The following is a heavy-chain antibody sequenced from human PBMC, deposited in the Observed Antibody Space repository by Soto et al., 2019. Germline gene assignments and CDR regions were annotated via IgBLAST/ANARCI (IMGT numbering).Heavy chain of an antibody. D-gene: IGHD3-22*01. CDR1: RDSIRSPHYY. V-gene: IGHV4-30-4*01. J-gene: IGHJ4*02. CDR3: AREPKQNYDSAPWNGGFDS. Sequence: QVHLQESGPGLVKPSQTLSLSCTVSRDSIRSPHYYWTWIRQPPGKGLEWVGCIYYTWNNFYNAALKGRVGKSVDPPTNQSSLKLAAVTDADTAVYFCAREPKQNYDSAPWNGGFDSWGPGTLVTVSS. CDR2: IYYTWNN.